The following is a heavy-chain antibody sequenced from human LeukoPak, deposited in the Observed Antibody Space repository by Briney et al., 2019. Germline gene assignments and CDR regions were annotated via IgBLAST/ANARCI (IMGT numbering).Heavy chain of an antibody. Sequence: SQTLSLTCVISGDSVSSNSAAWNWIRQSPSRGLEWLGRTYYRSKWYSDYAVSVESRIIINPDTSKNLFSLQLNSVTPEDTAIYYCAREVDIVVVTAANFDRWGQGTLVTLSS. V-gene: IGHV6-1*01. CDR1: GDSVSSNSAA. D-gene: IGHD2-21*02. CDR2: TYYRSKWYS. CDR3: AREVDIVVVTAANFDR. J-gene: IGHJ4*02.